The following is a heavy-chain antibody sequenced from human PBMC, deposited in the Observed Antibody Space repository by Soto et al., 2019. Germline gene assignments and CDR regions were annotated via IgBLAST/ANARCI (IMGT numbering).Heavy chain of an antibody. J-gene: IGHJ5*01. CDR3: AKNYPPAPYYYDSSGSYTDS. Sequence: CLRLSCAASGFTFSSYGMHGVCQDPGKGLEWVAVISYDGSNKYYTDSVKGRFTISRDSSKSTLFLQMNSLRAEDTAVYYCAKNYPPAPYYYDSSGSYTDSWGHGTLVTVSS. CDR2: ISYDGSNK. D-gene: IGHD3-22*01. V-gene: IGHV3-30*18. CDR1: GFTFSSYG.